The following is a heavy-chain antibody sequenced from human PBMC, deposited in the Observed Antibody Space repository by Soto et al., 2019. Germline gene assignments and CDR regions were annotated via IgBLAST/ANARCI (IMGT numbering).Heavy chain of an antibody. J-gene: IGHJ4*02. Sequence: QVQLVESGGGVVQPGRSLRVSCAASGFTFSSSGMHWVRQAPGKGLEWVAVISYDGINKYYADSVKGRFTISRDTSKNTLFLQMSSVRAEATAVCGCADDSESGGFGYGGQGTLVTVSS. D-gene: IGHD2-15*01. CDR3: ADDSESGGFGY. V-gene: IGHV3-30*18. CDR1: GFTFSSSG. CDR2: ISYDGINK.